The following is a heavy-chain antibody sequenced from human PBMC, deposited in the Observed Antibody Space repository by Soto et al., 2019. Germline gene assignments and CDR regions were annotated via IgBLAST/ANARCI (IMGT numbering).Heavy chain of an antibody. CDR1: GGSISSSSCY. J-gene: IGHJ4*02. CDR3: ARHYGDSAETLYYFDY. Sequence: SETLSLTCTVSGGSISSSSCYWGWIRQPPGKGLEWIGSIYYSGSTYYNPSLKSRVTISVDTSKNQFSLKLSSVTAADTAVYYCARHYGDSAETLYYFDYWGQGTLVTVSS. CDR2: IYYSGST. V-gene: IGHV4-39*01. D-gene: IGHD4-17*01.